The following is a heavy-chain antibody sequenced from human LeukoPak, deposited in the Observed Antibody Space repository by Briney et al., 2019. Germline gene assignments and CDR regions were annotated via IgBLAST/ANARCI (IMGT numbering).Heavy chain of an antibody. CDR3: AREVATLTDGFDI. CDR2: ISSEGSSK. D-gene: IGHD5-12*01. V-gene: IGHV3-30*04. CDR1: GFIFSSYA. Sequence: GGSLRLSCAASGFIFSSYAMHWVRQAPGKGLEWVAIISSEGSSKYYADSVKGRFTIARDNSKNTLYLQMNSLRIEDTAVYYCAREVATLTDGFDIWGQGTMVTVSP. J-gene: IGHJ3*02.